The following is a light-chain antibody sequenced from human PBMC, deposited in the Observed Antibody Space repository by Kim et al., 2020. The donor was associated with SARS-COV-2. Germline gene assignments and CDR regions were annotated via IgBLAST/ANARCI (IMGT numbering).Light chain of an antibody. J-gene: IGKJ1*01. CDR3: HQYGSSPET. Sequence: ENGLTQSPGTLSLSPGERATLSCRASQSVSSNFFAWYQQKGGQAPRLLIYSASSRASGIPDRFSGSGSGTDFTLTISRLVPEDFAVYYCHQYGSSPETFGQGTKVDIK. CDR1: QSVSSNF. CDR2: SAS. V-gene: IGKV3-20*01.